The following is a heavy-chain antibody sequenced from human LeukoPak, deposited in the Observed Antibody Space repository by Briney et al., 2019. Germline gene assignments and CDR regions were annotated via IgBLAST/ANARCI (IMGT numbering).Heavy chain of an antibody. CDR2: ISAYNGNT. CDR1: GGTFSSYA. D-gene: IGHD6-19*01. Sequence: ASVKVSCKASGGTFSSYAISWVRQAPGQGLEWMGWISAYNGNTNYAQKLQGRVTMTTDTSTSTAYMELSSLRSEDTAVYYCASKALYSSGWYYFDYWGQGTLVTVSS. J-gene: IGHJ4*02. V-gene: IGHV1-18*01. CDR3: ASKALYSSGWYYFDY.